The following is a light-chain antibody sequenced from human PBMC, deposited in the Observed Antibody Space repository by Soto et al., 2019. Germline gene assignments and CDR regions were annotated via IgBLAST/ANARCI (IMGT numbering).Light chain of an antibody. CDR2: GGS. CDR1: QSVSSSY. V-gene: IGKV3-20*01. CDR3: QQEFT. Sequence: EIVLTQSPGTLSLSPGERATLSCRASQSVSSSYLAWYQQKPGQAPRLLIYGGSSRATGIPDRFSGSGSGTDFTLTISRLEPEDFAVYYCQQEFTFGPGTKVDIK. J-gene: IGKJ3*01.